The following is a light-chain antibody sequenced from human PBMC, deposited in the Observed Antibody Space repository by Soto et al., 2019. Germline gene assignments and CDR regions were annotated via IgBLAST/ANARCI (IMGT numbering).Light chain of an antibody. CDR2: DVT. J-gene: IGLJ2*01. Sequence: QSALSQPSSASGSPGQSVTISCTGTNSDIGAFTYVSWYQQHPGRAPRLIIYDVTKRPSGVPDRFSGSKSGNTASLTVSGLHVDDEADYFCSSYAVNKKLLFGGGTKLTVL. V-gene: IGLV2-8*01. CDR1: NSDIGAFTY. CDR3: SSYAVNKKLL.